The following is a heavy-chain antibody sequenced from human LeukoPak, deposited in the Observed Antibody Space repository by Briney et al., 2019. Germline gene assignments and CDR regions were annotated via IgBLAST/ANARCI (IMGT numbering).Heavy chain of an antibody. CDR1: GYTFTGYY. CDR2: INPNSGGT. Sequence: GASVKVSCKASGYTFTGYYMHWVRQAPGQGLEWMGWINPNSGGTNYAQKFQGRVTMTRDTSISTAYMELSRLRSDDTAVYYCAKGGYKHDSSGHNYFDCWGQGTLVTVPS. D-gene: IGHD3-22*01. J-gene: IGHJ4*02. V-gene: IGHV1-2*02. CDR3: AKGGYKHDSSGHNYFDC.